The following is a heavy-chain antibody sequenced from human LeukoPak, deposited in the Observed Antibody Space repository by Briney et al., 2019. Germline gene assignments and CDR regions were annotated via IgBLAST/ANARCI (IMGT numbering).Heavy chain of an antibody. J-gene: IGHJ4*02. CDR3: AKGSHYYGSGIHDY. CDR1: GFTFSSYE. CDR2: ISGSGGST. V-gene: IGHV3-23*01. D-gene: IGHD3-10*01. Sequence: HAGGSLRLSCAASGFTFSSYEMNWVRQAPGKGLEWVSGISGSGGSTYYADSVKGRFTISRDNSKNTLYPQMNSLRAEDTAVYYCAKGSHYYGSGIHDYWGQGTLVTVSS.